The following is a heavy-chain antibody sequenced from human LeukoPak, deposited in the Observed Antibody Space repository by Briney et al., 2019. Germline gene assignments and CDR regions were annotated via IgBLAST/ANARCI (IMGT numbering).Heavy chain of an antibody. D-gene: IGHD3-10*01. J-gene: IGHJ6*03. CDR3: ARGPITMVRGLIFYYYYMDV. V-gene: IGHV1-2*02. CDR1: GYTFTGYY. CDR2: INPNSGGT. Sequence: ASVKVSCKASGYTFTGYYMHWVRQAPGQGLEWMGWINPNSGGTNYAQKFQGRVTMTRDTSISTAYMELSRLRSEDTAVYYCARGPITMVRGLIFYYYYMDVWGKGTTVTISS.